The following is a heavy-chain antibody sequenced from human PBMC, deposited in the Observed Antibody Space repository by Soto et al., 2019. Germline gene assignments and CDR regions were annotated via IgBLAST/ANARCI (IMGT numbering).Heavy chain of an antibody. J-gene: IGHJ3*02. CDR2: ISGSGGST. V-gene: IGHV3-23*01. Sequence: PGGSLRLSCAASGFTFSSYAMSWVRQAPGKGLEKVSAISGSGGSTYYADTVKGRFTISRDNSKNTLYLQMNSLRSEDTAVYYCAKYSHYYDSSGYNADAFDIWGQGTMVTVS. CDR1: GFTFSSYA. D-gene: IGHD3-22*01. CDR3: AKYSHYYDSSGYNADAFDI.